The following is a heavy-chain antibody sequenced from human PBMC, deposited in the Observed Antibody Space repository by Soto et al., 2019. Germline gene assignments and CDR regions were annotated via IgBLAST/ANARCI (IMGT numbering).Heavy chain of an antibody. V-gene: IGHV4-34*01. CDR3: ARFWQRAAAGNLDY. D-gene: IGHD6-13*01. J-gene: IGHJ4*02. Sequence: SETLSLTCDVYGGSLSGYILTWIRQTPGKGLQWIGQINHSGSANYNPSLKSRVTISVHTSNNQFSLKLSSVTAADTAVYHCARFWQRAAAGNLDYWGQGTLVTVS. CDR2: INHSGSA. CDR1: GGSLSGYI.